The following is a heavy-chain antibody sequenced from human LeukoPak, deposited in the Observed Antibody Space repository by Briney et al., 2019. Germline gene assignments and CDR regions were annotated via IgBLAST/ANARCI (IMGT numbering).Heavy chain of an antibody. CDR2: IYRSGST. CDR3: AGTHRYCSSTSCYTGYYYYGMDV. J-gene: IGHJ6*02. CDR1: GGTFSSGSYY. D-gene: IGHD2-2*02. V-gene: IGHV4-61*02. Sequence: SQTLSLTCPASGGTFSSGSYYWSWIRQPAGQGREWIGRIYRSGSTNYNPSLKRRVTISVDTSKTQFSLKLSSVNAADTAVNYCAGTHRYCSSTSCYTGYYYYGMDVWGQGTTVTVSS.